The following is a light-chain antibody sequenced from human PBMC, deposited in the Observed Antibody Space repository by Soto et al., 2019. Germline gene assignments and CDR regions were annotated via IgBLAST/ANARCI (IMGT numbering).Light chain of an antibody. CDR3: QQSYSTPYT. J-gene: IGKJ2*01. CDR2: AAS. V-gene: IGKV1-39*01. Sequence: DIQMTQSPSSLSASVGDRVTITCRASQSISSYLNWYQQKPRKATKLLIYAASSLQSGVPSRFSGSGSGTDFTRTISSLQPEDFATYSCQQSYSTPYTFGQGTKV. CDR1: QSISSY.